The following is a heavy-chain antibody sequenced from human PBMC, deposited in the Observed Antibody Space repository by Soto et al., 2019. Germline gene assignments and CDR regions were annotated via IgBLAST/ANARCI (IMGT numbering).Heavy chain of an antibody. J-gene: IGHJ5*02. Sequence: GGSLRLSCAASGFTFSSYAMSWVRQAPGKGLEWVSAISGSGGSTYYADSVKGRFTISRDNSKNTLYLQMNSLRAEDTAVYYCAKDTGLWFGELTWFDPWGQGTLVTVSS. V-gene: IGHV3-23*01. D-gene: IGHD3-10*01. CDR3: AKDTGLWFGELTWFDP. CDR1: GFTFSSYA. CDR2: ISGSGGST.